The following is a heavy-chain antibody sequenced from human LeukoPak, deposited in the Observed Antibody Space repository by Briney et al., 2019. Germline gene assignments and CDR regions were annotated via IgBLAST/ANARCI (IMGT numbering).Heavy chain of an antibody. Sequence: SETLSLTCTVSGGSISSYYWSWIRQPPGKGLEWIGEINHSGSTNYNPSLKSRVTISVDTSKKQFSLKLSSVTAADTAVYYCARGLSAVVYWGQGTLVTVSS. CDR1: GGSISSYY. V-gene: IGHV4-34*01. CDR3: ARGLSAVVY. J-gene: IGHJ4*02. D-gene: IGHD3-16*02. CDR2: INHSGST.